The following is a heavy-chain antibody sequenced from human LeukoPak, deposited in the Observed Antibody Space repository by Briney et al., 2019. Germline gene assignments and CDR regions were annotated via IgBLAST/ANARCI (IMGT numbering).Heavy chain of an antibody. Sequence: GESLKISCKGSGYSFTSYWIGWVRQMPGKGLEWMGIIYPGDSDTRYSPSFQGQVTISAGKSISTAYLQWSSLKASDTAMYYCARLLGAAAGTNAFDIWGQGTMVTVSS. CDR3: ARLLGAAAGTNAFDI. D-gene: IGHD6-13*01. CDR1: GYSFTSYW. CDR2: IYPGDSDT. J-gene: IGHJ3*02. V-gene: IGHV5-51*01.